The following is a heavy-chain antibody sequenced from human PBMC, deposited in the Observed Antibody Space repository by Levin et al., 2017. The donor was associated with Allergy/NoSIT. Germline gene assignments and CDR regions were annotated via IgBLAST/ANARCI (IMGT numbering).Heavy chain of an antibody. V-gene: IGHV3-7*01. CDR3: ARVGFRTGKDCISTSCLVDY. CDR1: GFTFSSYY. CDR2: IKQDATEK. D-gene: IGHD2-2*01. Sequence: GGSLRLSCAASGFTFSSYYMSWVRQAPGRGLEWVANIKQDATEKHYVDSVKGRFTISRDNAKNSLYLQMNSLRAEDTAVYYCARVGFRTGKDCISTSCLVDYWGQGTQVTVSS. J-gene: IGHJ4*02.